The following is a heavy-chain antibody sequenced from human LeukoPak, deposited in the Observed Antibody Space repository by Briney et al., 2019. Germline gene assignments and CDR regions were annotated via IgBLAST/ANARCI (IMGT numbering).Heavy chain of an antibody. V-gene: IGHV4-59*01. CDR1: GDYIIKYF. Sequence: TKTLALTCTVSGDYIIKYFGSGLRQSPGKELNWIGYISHSGNTNYHPSLKSRVTISLDKSNNQFSLRLSSVTAADTAVYYCARAGPENLNWRYYIDFWGQGILVTVSS. J-gene: IGHJ4*02. D-gene: IGHD1-1*01. CDR3: ARAGPENLNWRYYIDF. CDR2: ISHSGNT.